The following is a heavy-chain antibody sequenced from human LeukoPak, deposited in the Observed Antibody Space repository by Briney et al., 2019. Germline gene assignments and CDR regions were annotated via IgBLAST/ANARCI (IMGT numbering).Heavy chain of an antibody. CDR1: GYTFTSYD. Sequence: GASVKVSCKASGYTFTSYDINWVRQATGQGLEWMGWMNPNSGNTGYAQKFQGRVTMTRNTSISTAYMELSSLRSEDTAVYYCAIHYDILTGYKYWGQGTLVTVSS. V-gene: IGHV1-8*01. CDR2: MNPNSGNT. J-gene: IGHJ4*02. D-gene: IGHD3-9*01. CDR3: AIHYDILTGYKY.